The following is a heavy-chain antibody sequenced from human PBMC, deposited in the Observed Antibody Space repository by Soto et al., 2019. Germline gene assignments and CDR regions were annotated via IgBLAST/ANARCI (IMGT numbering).Heavy chain of an antibody. CDR1: GFTFSSYG. Sequence: GGSLRLSCAASGFTFSSYGMHWVRQAPGKGLEWVAVISYDGSNKYYADSVKGRFTISRDNSKNTLYLQMNSLRAEDTAVYYCANTYSSSFNWFDPWGQGTLVTVSS. CDR2: ISYDGSNK. J-gene: IGHJ5*02. D-gene: IGHD6-13*01. V-gene: IGHV3-30*18. CDR3: ANTYSSSFNWFDP.